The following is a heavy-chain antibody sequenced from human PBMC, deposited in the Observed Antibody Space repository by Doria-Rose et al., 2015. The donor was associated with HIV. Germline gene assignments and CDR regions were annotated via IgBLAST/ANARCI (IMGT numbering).Heavy chain of an antibody. D-gene: IGHD6-13*01. CDR2: NFLDDER. J-gene: IGHJ4*02. CDR3: ARIKSSRWYHKYYFDF. V-gene: IGHV2-26*01. Sequence: QVQLVQSGPVLVKPTETLTLTCTVSGVSLSSPGVGVSWIRQPPGKALEWLANNFLDDERSYKTSLKSRLTISRGTSKSQVVLTMTDMDPVDTATYYCARIKSSRWYHKYYFDFWGQGTLVIVSA. CDR1: GVSLSSPGVG.